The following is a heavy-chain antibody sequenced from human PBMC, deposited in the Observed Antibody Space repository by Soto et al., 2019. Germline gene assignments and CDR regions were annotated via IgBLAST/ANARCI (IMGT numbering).Heavy chain of an antibody. D-gene: IGHD3-3*01. J-gene: IGHJ5*02. V-gene: IGHV1-18*01. CDR2: ISAYNGNT. CDR3: AGVRRGIFGVVIKGNWFDP. CDR1: GYTFTSYG. Sequence: ASVKVSCKASGYTFTSYGISWVRQAPGQGLEWMGWISAYNGNTNYAQKLQGRVTMTTEKSTSTAYMELRSLRSDDTAVYYCAGVRRGIFGVVIKGNWFDPWGQGTLVTVSS.